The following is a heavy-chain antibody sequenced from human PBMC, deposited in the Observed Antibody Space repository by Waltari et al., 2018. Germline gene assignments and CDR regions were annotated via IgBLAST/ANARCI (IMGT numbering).Heavy chain of an antibody. CDR1: GGTLSSYT. V-gene: IGHV1-69*08. CDR3: ARDDHDFWSGYYTNDAFDI. D-gene: IGHD3-3*01. J-gene: IGHJ3*02. Sequence: QAQLVQSGAEVKKPGSSVRVSCRASGGTLSSYTITWVRRAPGQGLEWMGRIIPILDQANYAQKFQGRVTITADKSTSTAYMELRSLRSEDTAVYYCARDDHDFWSGYYTNDAFDIWGQGTMVTVSS. CDR2: IIPILDQA.